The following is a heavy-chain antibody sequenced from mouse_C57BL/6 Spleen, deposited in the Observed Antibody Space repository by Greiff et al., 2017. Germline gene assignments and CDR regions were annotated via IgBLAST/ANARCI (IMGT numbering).Heavy chain of an antibody. CDR2: IWSGGST. Sequence: VQLQQSGPGLVQPSQSLSITCTVSGFSLTSYGVHWVRQSPGKGLEWLGVIWSGGSTDYNAAFISRLSISKDNSKSQVFFKMNSLQADDTAIYYCARVLYDYEFAYWGQGTLVTVSA. V-gene: IGHV2-2*01. J-gene: IGHJ3*01. CDR1: GFSLTSYG. D-gene: IGHD2-4*01. CDR3: ARVLYDYEFAY.